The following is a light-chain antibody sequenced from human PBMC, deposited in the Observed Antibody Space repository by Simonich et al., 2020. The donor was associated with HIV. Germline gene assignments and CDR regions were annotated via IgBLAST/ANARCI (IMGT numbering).Light chain of an antibody. CDR3: QQYLDTPRT. J-gene: IGKJ1*01. V-gene: IGKV4-1*01. CDR1: RTVLYSLNNKKY. CDR2: WAS. Sequence: DIVMTQSPDSLAVSLGERATINCKSSRTVLYSLNNKKYLAWYQQKPGQPPKLLIYWASTRESGVPDRFSGSGSGTDFTLNISGLQAEDVAVYYCQQYLDTPRTFGQGTKVEIK.